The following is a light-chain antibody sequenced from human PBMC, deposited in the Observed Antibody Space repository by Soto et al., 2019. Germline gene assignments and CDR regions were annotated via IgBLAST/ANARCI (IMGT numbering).Light chain of an antibody. J-gene: IGLJ1*01. CDR3: CSYAGSTTYV. V-gene: IGLV2-23*01. Sequence: QSALTQPASVSGSPGQSITISCTGTSSDVGNYDLVSWYQQLPGKAPKFILYEGSKRPSGVSNRFSGSKSGNTASLTISGLQAEDEADYYCCSYAGSTTYVFGTATKVTV. CDR1: SSDVGNYDL. CDR2: EGS.